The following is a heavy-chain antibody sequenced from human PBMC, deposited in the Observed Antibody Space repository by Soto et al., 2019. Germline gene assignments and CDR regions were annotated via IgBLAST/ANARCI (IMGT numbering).Heavy chain of an antibody. D-gene: IGHD6-19*01. J-gene: IGHJ6*02. Sequence: GALRLSCAASGFTFSSYGMHWVRQAPGKGLEWVAVISYDGSNKYYADSVKGRFTISRDNSKNTLYLQMNSLRAEDTAVYYCAKGDIAVAGGRWLHYYGMDVWGQGTTVTVSS. CDR2: ISYDGSNK. CDR1: GFTFSSYG. V-gene: IGHV3-30*18. CDR3: AKGDIAVAGGRWLHYYGMDV.